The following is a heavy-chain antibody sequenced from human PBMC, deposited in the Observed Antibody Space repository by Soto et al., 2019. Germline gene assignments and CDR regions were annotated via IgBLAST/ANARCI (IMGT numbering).Heavy chain of an antibody. CDR3: ARDGGFCTNGVCPVYYYYGMDV. V-gene: IGHV4-59*01. CDR2: IFYSGST. J-gene: IGHJ6*02. CDR1: GGSISSYY. D-gene: IGHD2-8*01. Sequence: PSETLSLTCTVSGGSISSYYWSWIRQPPGKGLEWIGYIFYSGSTNYNPSLKSRVTISVDTSKNQFSLKLSSVTAADTAVYYCARDGGFCTNGVCPVYYYYGMDVWGQGTTVTVSS.